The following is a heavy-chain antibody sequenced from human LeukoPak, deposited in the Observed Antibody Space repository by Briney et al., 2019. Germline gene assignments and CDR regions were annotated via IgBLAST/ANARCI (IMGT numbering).Heavy chain of an antibody. V-gene: IGHV3-7*01. CDR3: VRDGAVVTSGSYPWRYFQY. J-gene: IGHJ1*01. CDR1: GFTFSSYW. D-gene: IGHD3-10*01. CDR2: IKQDGSEK. Sequence: GESLRLSCAASGFTFSSYWMSWVRQAPGKGLEWVANIKQDGSEKYYVDSVKGRFTISRDNAKNSLYLQMNTLRDEDTAVYYCVRDGAVVTSGSYPWRYFQYWGQGTLVTVSS.